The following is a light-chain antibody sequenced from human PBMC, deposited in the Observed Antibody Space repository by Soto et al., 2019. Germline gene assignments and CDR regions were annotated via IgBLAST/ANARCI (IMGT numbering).Light chain of an antibody. CDR2: RNN. CDR1: SSNIGSDY. CDR3: AAWDDSLSGYV. Sequence: QSVLTQPPSASGTPGQRVTISCSGSSSNIGSDYVYWYQQFPGTAPKLLIYRNNQRPSGVPDRFSGSKSGTSASLAISGLRSEDEADYYXAAWDDSLSGYVFGTGTKVTVL. V-gene: IGLV1-47*01. J-gene: IGLJ1*01.